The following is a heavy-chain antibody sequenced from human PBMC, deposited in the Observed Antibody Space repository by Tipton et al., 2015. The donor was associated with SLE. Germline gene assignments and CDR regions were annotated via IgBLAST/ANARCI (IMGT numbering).Heavy chain of an antibody. J-gene: IGHJ5*02. V-gene: IGHV4-34*01. CDR3: ARGIQLWLRFDP. Sequence: TLSLTCTVSGGSISSYYWSWIRQPPGKGLEWIGEINHSGSTNYNPSLKSRVTISVDTSKNQFSLKLSSVTAADTAVYYCARGIQLWLRFDPWGQGTLVTVSS. CDR1: GGSISSYY. CDR2: INHSGST. D-gene: IGHD5-18*01.